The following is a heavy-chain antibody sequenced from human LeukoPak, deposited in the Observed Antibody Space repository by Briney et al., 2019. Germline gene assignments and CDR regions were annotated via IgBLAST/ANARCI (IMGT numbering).Heavy chain of an antibody. CDR3: ALITTSQNIVMTPTSFDY. CDR2: INHSGST. J-gene: IGHJ4*02. Sequence: SETLSLTCAVYGGSFSGYYWSWIRQPPGEGLEWIGEINHSGSTNYNPSLKSRVTISVDTSKNQFSLKLSSVTAADTAVYYCALITTSQNIVMTPTSFDYWGQGTLVTVSS. CDR1: GGSFSGYY. V-gene: IGHV4-34*01. D-gene: IGHD2/OR15-2a*01.